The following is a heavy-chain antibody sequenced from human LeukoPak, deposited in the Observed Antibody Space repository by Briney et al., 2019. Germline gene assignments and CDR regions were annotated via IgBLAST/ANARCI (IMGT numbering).Heavy chain of an antibody. CDR1: GFTFSSYA. Sequence: GGSLRLSCAASGFTFSSYAMSWVRQAPGKGLEWVSAISGSGGSTYYADSVKGRFTIFRDNSKNTLYLQMNSLRAEDTAVYYCAKTHHGQSQPDAFDIWGQGTMVTVSS. CDR3: AKTHHGQSQPDAFDI. D-gene: IGHD5-24*01. CDR2: ISGSGGST. V-gene: IGHV3-23*01. J-gene: IGHJ3*02.